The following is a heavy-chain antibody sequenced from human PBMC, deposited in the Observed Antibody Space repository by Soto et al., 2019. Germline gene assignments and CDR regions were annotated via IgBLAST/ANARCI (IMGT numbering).Heavy chain of an antibody. Sequence: ETLSLTCTVSGGSISSYYWSWIRQPPGKGLEWIGYIYYSGSTNYNPSLKSRVTISVDTSKNQFSLKLSSVTAADTAVYYCASRAYYYDSSGYSQDDYWGQGTLVTVSS. J-gene: IGHJ4*02. D-gene: IGHD3-22*01. CDR3: ASRAYYYDSSGYSQDDY. CDR1: GGSISSYY. CDR2: IYYSGST. V-gene: IGHV4-59*01.